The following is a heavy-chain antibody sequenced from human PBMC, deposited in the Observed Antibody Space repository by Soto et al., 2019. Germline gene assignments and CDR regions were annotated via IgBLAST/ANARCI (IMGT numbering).Heavy chain of an antibody. CDR2: ISSSGSSI. V-gene: IGHV3-11*01. CDR1: GLTFSDCY. J-gene: IGHJ6*02. Sequence: QVQLVESGGGLVKPGGSLRLSCAASGLTFSDCYMNWIRQAPGKGLEWVSYISSSGSSINYAGSVKGRFTISRDNAKNPRYLQMNSLRAEDTAMYYCARVRFGEWGYAMDVWGQGTTVTVSS. CDR3: ARVRFGEWGYAMDV. D-gene: IGHD3-10*01.